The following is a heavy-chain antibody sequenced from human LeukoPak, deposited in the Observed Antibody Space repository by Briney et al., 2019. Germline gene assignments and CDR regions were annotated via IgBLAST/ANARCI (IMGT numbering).Heavy chain of an antibody. Sequence: GGSLRLSCAASGFTFSDYYMSWIRQAPGKGLEWVSYVSSSGSTIYYADSVKGRFTISRDNARNSLYLQMNSLRAEDTAVYYCARERRPGIAVAMYNWFDPWGQGALVTVSS. CDR2: VSSSGSTI. CDR1: GFTFSDYY. J-gene: IGHJ5*02. CDR3: ARERRPGIAVAMYNWFDP. V-gene: IGHV3-11*01. D-gene: IGHD6-19*01.